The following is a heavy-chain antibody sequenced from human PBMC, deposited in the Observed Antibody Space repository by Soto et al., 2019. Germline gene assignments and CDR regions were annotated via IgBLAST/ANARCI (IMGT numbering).Heavy chain of an antibody. CDR2: INHSGST. D-gene: IGHD2-2*01. CDR1: GGSFSGYY. CDR3: ARKVRCSSTSRYSHYYYYYYGMDV. Sequence: SETLSLTCAVYGGSFSGYYWSWIRQPPGKGLEWIGEINHSGSTNYNPSLKSRVTISVDTSKSQFSLKLSSVTAADTAVYYCARKVRCSSTSRYSHYYYYYYGMDVWGQGTTVTVSS. J-gene: IGHJ6*02. V-gene: IGHV4-34*01.